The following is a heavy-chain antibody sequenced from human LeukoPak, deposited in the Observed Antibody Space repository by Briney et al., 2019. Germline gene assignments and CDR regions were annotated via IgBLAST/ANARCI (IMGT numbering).Heavy chain of an antibody. V-gene: IGHV3-23*01. Sequence: GGSLRLSCAASGFTFSSYAMSSVRQAPGKGLEWVSIVSNSGGVSTYYADSVKGRFTISRDNSKNTLYLQMNSLRAEDTAIYYCAKGVDFDYWGQGTLVTVSS. J-gene: IGHJ4*02. CDR2: VSNSGGVST. CDR3: AKGVDFDY. CDR1: GFTFSSYA.